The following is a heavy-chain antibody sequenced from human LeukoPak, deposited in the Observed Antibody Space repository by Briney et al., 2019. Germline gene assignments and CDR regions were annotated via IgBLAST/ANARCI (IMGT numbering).Heavy chain of an antibody. D-gene: IGHD3-22*01. V-gene: IGHV1-2*02. CDR3: ARAVRRAFITTPLDY. CDR1: GYTFTGYY. CDR2: INPNSGGT. J-gene: IGHJ4*01. Sequence: GASVKVSCKASGYTFTGYYMHWVRQAPGQGLEWMGWINPNSGGTNYAQKFQGRVTMTRDTSISTAYMELSRLRSDDTAVYYYARAVRRAFITTPLDYWGQGTLVTVSS.